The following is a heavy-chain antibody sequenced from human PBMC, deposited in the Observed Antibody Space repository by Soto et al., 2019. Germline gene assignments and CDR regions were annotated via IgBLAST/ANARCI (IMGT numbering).Heavy chain of an antibody. CDR3: AQLGLMTFSHKHYFNH. Sequence: VGSLRLSCVASGFSFDNYGMSWVRQAPGEGLEWVSAIKSDGTSTYYAASVEDRFTISRDNSKNTLYLQLNSLRAEDTAVYYCAQLGLMTFSHKHYFNHWGRGTLVTVSS. J-gene: IGHJ4*02. CDR2: IKSDGTST. D-gene: IGHD3-16*01. CDR1: GFSFDNYG. V-gene: IGHV3-23*01.